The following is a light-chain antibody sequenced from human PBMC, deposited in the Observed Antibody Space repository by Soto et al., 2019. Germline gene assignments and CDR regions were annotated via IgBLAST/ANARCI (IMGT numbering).Light chain of an antibody. V-gene: IGKV1-5*01. CDR3: QQYNGYPA. J-gene: IGKJ1*01. Sequence: DIQMTQSPSTLSASVGDRVTITCRASQSISSWLAGYPHKPGKAPKLLIYDASSLESGVPSRFSCSGSGTEFTLTISSLQPDDLATYYCQQYNGYPAFGQGTKVDIK. CDR1: QSISSW. CDR2: DAS.